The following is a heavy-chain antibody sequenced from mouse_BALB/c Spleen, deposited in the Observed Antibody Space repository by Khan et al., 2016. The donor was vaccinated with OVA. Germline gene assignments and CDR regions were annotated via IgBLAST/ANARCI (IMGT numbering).Heavy chain of an antibody. J-gene: IGHJ2*01. Sequence: LVESGPELKKPGETVKISCKASGYTFTDYSMHWVKQAPGKGLKWMGWINTETGEPTYADDFKGRFAFSLETSASTAYLQINNLKNEDTATYFCASGLKYGNFDYWGQGTTRTVSS. V-gene: IGHV9-2-1*01. D-gene: IGHD2-10*02. CDR1: GYTFTDYS. CDR3: ASGLKYGNFDY. CDR2: INTETGEP.